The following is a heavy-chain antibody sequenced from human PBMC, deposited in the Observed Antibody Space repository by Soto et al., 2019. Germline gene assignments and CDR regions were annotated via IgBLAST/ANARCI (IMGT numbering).Heavy chain of an antibody. Sequence: SETLSLTCTVSGGSISSSSYYWGWIRQPPGKGLEWIGSIYYSGSTYYNPSLKSRVTISADTSKNQFTLKLSSVTAADTAVYYCARHAEPRRCTNGVCYTARGYYYYGMDVWGQGTTVTVSS. CDR2: IYYSGST. V-gene: IGHV4-39*01. CDR3: ARHAEPRRCTNGVCYTARGYYYYGMDV. D-gene: IGHD2-8*01. CDR1: GGSISSSSYY. J-gene: IGHJ6*02.